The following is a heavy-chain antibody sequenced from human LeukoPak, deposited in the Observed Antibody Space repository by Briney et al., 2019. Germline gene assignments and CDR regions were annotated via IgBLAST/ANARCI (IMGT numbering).Heavy chain of an antibody. CDR3: ARGRSPTYYYDSSGYSALPFDY. D-gene: IGHD3-22*01. CDR1: GYTFTSYG. Sequence: ASVKVSCKASGYTFTSYGISWVRQAPGQGLEWMGWISAYNGNTNYAQKLQGRVTMTTDTSTSTAYMELRSLRSDDTAVYYCARGRSPTYYYDSSGYSALPFDYWGQGTLVTVSS. J-gene: IGHJ4*02. CDR2: ISAYNGNT. V-gene: IGHV1-18*01.